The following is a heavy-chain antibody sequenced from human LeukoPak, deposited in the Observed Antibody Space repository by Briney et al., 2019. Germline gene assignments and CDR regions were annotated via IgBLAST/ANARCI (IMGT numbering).Heavy chain of an antibody. Sequence: SETLSLTCAVSGGSISSGGYSWSWIRQPPGKGLEWIGYIYHSGSTYYNPSLKSRVTISVDRSKNQFSLKLSSVTAADTAVYYCARGVGTTEDYWGQGTLVTVSS. CDR1: GGSISSGGYS. V-gene: IGHV4-30-2*01. CDR3: ARGVGTTEDY. J-gene: IGHJ4*02. D-gene: IGHD4-17*01. CDR2: IYHSGST.